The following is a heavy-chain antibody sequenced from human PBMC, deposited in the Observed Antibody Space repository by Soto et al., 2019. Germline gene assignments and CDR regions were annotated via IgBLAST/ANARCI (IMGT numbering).Heavy chain of an antibody. Sequence: EVQLVESGGGLVQPGRSLRLSCAASGFSFDDYAMFWVRQAPGKGQEWVSGITWNSGTIGYAGSVKGRFTISRDNAKNSLYLQMNSLRAEDTALYYCAKGSSSWYEVPYDYWGQGTLVTVSS. CDR2: ITWNSGTI. J-gene: IGHJ4*02. D-gene: IGHD6-13*01. CDR1: GFSFDDYA. CDR3: AKGSSSWYEVPYDY. V-gene: IGHV3-9*01.